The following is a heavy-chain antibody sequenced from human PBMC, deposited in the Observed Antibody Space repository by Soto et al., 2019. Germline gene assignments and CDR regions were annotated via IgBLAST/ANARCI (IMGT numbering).Heavy chain of an antibody. J-gene: IGHJ3*02. CDR1: VGSCSGYY. D-gene: IGHD3-3*01. CDR3: AREGGVYDFWSGSPLAAFDI. Sequence: SQTLSLTCSVYVGSCSGYYWSWIRQPPGKGLEWIGEINHSGSTNYNPSLKSRVTISVDTSKNQFSLKLSSVTAADTAVYYCAREGGVYDFWSGSPLAAFDIWGQGTMVTVSS. V-gene: IGHV4-34*01. CDR2: INHSGST.